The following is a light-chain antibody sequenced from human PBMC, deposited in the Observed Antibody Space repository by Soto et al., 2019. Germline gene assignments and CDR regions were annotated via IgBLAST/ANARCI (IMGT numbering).Light chain of an antibody. J-gene: IGKJ4*01. V-gene: IGKV1-39*01. CDR3: QQSYSSPQET. CDR1: QSIRTY. CDR2: AAS. Sequence: DIQMTQSPSSLSASVGDRITITCQASQSIRTYLNWYQQRPGKAPNLLIYAASSLHTDVPSRFSGSGSGTDFTLTISSLQPEDFATYYCQQSYSSPQETVGGGTKVEMK.